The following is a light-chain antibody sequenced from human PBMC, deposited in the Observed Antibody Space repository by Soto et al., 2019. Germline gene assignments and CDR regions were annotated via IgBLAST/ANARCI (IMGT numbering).Light chain of an antibody. CDR3: QQYGSSPPLT. CDR1: QSVSNS. CDR2: GAS. V-gene: IGKV3-20*01. Sequence: EIVLTQSPATLSLSPGERATLSCWASQSVSNSLAWYQQKPGQAPRLLIYGASSRATGIPDRFSGSGSGTDFTLTISRLEPEDFAVYYCQQYGSSPPLTFGPGTKVDIK. J-gene: IGKJ3*01.